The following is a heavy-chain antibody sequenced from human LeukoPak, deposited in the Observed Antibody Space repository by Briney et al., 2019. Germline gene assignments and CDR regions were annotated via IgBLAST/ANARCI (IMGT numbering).Heavy chain of an antibody. Sequence: GGSLRLSCAASGFTFSPYPMNWVRQAPGRGLEWVSYISGPSDTIHYADSVKGRFTISRDNAKNSLYLQMNSLGAEDTAVYYCARDLGRDRYFDSWGQGTLVTVSS. CDR3: ARDLGRDRYFDS. J-gene: IGHJ4*02. CDR2: ISGPSDTI. CDR1: GFTFSPYP. D-gene: IGHD5-24*01. V-gene: IGHV3-48*04.